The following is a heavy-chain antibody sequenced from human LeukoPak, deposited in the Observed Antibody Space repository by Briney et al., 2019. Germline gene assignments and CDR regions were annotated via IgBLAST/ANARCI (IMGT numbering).Heavy chain of an antibody. V-gene: IGHV3-21*01. CDR3: ARGLDDAFDI. J-gene: IGHJ3*02. Sequence: PGGSLRLXCAASGFTFSSYSMNWVRQAPGKGLEWVSSISSSSSYIYYADSVKGRFTISRDNAKNSLYLQMNSLRAEDTAVYYCARGLDDAFDIWGQGTMVTVSS. CDR1: GFTFSSYS. CDR2: ISSSSSYI.